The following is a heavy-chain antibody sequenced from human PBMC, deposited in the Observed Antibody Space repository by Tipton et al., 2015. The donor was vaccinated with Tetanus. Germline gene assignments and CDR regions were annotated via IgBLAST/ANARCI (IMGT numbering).Heavy chain of an antibody. V-gene: IGHV3-23*01. CDR3: AKDPASRGWFDP. Sequence: SLRLSCAASGFTFSNYAMAWVRQAPGKGLEWVSGISVRGSHTYYADPVKGRFSISRDNSKNTAYLQMNSLRDEDTAVYYCAKDPASRGWFDPGGQGTLVSVSS. CDR1: GFTFSNYA. CDR2: ISVRGSHT. J-gene: IGHJ5*02.